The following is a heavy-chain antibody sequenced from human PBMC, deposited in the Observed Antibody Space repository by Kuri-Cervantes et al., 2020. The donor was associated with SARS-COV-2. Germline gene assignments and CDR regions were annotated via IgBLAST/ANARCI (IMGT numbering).Heavy chain of an antibody. CDR2: ISGSGGST. CDR1: GFTFSSYS. Sequence: GGSLRLSCAASGFTFSSYSMNWVRQAPGKGLEWVSAISGSGGSTYYADSVKGRFTISRDNSKNTLYLQMNSLRAEDTAVYYCAKGDWGNNDYYFDYWGQGTLVTVSS. J-gene: IGHJ4*02. V-gene: IGHV3-23*01. CDR3: AKGDWGNNDYYFDY. D-gene: IGHD7-27*01.